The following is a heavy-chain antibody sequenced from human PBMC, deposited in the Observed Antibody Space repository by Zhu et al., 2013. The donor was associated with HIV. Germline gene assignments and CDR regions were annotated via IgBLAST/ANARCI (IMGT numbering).Heavy chain of an antibody. CDR2: ISAYNGNT. D-gene: IGHD3-22*01. Sequence: LVQSGAEVKKPGASVKVSCKASGYTFTSYGISWVRQAPGQGLEWMGWISAYNGNTNYAQKLQGRVTMTTDTSTSTAYMELRSLRSDDTAVYYCARDILNYYDSSGYHPDGAEYFQHWGQGDPGHRLL. CDR3: ARDILNYYDSSGYHPDGAEYFQH. CDR1: GYTFTSYG. V-gene: IGHV1-18*01. J-gene: IGHJ1*01.